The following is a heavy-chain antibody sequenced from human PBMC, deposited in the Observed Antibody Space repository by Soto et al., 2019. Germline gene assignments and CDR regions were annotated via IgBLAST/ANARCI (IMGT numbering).Heavy chain of an antibody. CDR1: GFKFSDYW. CDR3: ASDGLLFSGPYRPSRFDY. Sequence: DVQLVESGGGWVQPGRSLRLSCAASGFKFSDYWMSWVRQAPGKGLEWVGNIKHDTSEAHYADSVKGRFTITRDNIKNFLFLQMRDLRAADTASYYCASDGLLFSGPYRPSRFDYWGLGALVTVSS. CDR2: IKHDTSEA. D-gene: IGHD3-16*02. V-gene: IGHV3-7*03. J-gene: IGHJ4*02.